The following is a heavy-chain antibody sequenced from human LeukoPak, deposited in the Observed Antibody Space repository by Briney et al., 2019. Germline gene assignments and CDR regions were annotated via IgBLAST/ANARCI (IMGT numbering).Heavy chain of an antibody. V-gene: IGHV7-4-1*02. J-gene: IGHJ1*01. Sequence: ASVKVSCKASGYTFTTYGINWVRQAPGQGLEWMGWINTNTGNPTYAQGFTGRFVFSVDTSVSTAYLQISSLKAEDTAVYYCARSVVVDSPRGYFQHWGQGTLVTVSS. D-gene: IGHD2-21*01. CDR1: GYTFTTYG. CDR3: ARSVVVDSPRGYFQH. CDR2: INTNTGNP.